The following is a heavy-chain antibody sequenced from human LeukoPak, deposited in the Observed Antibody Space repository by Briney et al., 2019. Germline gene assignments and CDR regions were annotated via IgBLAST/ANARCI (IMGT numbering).Heavy chain of an antibody. Sequence: GGSLRLSCAASGFTFSSYAMSWVRQAPGKGLEWVSAISGSGGSTYYADSVKGRFTISRDNSKNTLYLQMNSLRAEDTAVYYCAKLASPALIVVVPAAIDYWGQGTLVTVSS. CDR2: ISGSGGST. CDR1: GFTFSSYA. J-gene: IGHJ4*02. V-gene: IGHV3-23*01. D-gene: IGHD2-2*02. CDR3: AKLASPALIVVVPAAIDY.